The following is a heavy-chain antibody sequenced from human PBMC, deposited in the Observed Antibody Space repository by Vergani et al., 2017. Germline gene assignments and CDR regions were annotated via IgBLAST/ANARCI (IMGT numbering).Heavy chain of an antibody. Sequence: EVQLVESGGGLVQPGRSLRLSCAASGFTFDDYAMHWVRQAPGKGLEWVSGISWSSGSVGYADSVKGRVNISRDNAKNSLYLQMNSLRAEDTDLYYCAKDRGCCSSTMGTIDYWGQGTLVTVSS. D-gene: IGHD2-2*01. CDR1: GFTFDDYA. CDR2: ISWSSGSV. V-gene: IGHV3-9*01. J-gene: IGHJ4*02. CDR3: AKDRGCCSSTMGTIDY.